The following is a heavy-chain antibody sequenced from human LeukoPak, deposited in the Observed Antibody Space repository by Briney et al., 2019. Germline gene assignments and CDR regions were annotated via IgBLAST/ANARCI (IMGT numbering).Heavy chain of an antibody. CDR2: INTNTGNP. J-gene: IGHJ4*02. D-gene: IGHD4-23*01. Sequence: EASVKVSCKASGYTFTRYAINWVRQAPGQGLEWMGWINTNTGNPTYAQGFTGRFVFSLDTSVSTAYLQISSLKAEDTAVYYCARFTVVTPYYFDYWGQGTLVTVSS. V-gene: IGHV7-4-1*02. CDR1: GYTFTRYA. CDR3: ARFTVVTPYYFDY.